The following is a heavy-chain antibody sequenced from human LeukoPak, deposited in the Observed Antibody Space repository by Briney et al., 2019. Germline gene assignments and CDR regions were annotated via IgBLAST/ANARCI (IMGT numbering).Heavy chain of an antibody. Sequence: PSETLSLTCTVSGGSFSSFYYWTWIRQPPGKGLQWVGYINHSGTTYYNPSLKSRVTMSVDTSKKQAYLKVTSVTAADTAIYYCARRKGNGEYKDWFDPWGQGTLVTVSS. D-gene: IGHD6-6*01. CDR2: INHSGTT. CDR1: GGSFSSFYY. J-gene: IGHJ5*02. V-gene: IGHV4-59*08. CDR3: ARRKGNGEYKDWFDP.